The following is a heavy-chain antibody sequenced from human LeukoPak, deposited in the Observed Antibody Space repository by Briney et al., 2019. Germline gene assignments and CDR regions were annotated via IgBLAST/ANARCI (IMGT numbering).Heavy chain of an antibody. CDR2: IWYDGSNK. CDR1: GFTFSSYG. CDR3: AKGVVALDY. J-gene: IGHJ4*02. Sequence: GGSPRLSCAASGFTFSSYGMHWVRQAPGKGLEWVAVIWYDGSNKYYADSVKGRFTISRDNSKNTLYLQMNSLRAEDTAVYYCAKGVVALDYWGQGTLVTVSS. V-gene: IGHV3-33*06. D-gene: IGHD2-15*01.